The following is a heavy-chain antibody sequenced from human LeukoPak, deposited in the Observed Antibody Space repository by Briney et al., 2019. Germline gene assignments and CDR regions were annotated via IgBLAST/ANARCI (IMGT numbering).Heavy chain of an antibody. CDR3: ASSSGGGRLDY. V-gene: IGHV3-48*03. D-gene: IGHD2-15*01. Sequence: GGSLRLSCAASGFTFSSYEMNWVRQAPGKGLEWVSYISSSGSTIYYADSVKGRFTISRDNAKNSLYLQMNSLRAEDTTVYYCASSSGGGRLDYWGQGALVTVSS. J-gene: IGHJ4*02. CDR1: GFTFSSYE. CDR2: ISSSGSTI.